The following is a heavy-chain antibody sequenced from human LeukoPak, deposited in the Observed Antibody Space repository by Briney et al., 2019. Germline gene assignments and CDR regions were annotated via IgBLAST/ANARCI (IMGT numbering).Heavy chain of an antibody. J-gene: IGHJ4*02. CDR2: IKQDGSEK. D-gene: IGHD3-3*01. CDR1: GFIFSSYW. V-gene: IGHV3-7*01. CDR3: AKGQGGDFWSGSAYFD. Sequence: GGSLRLSCAASGFIFSSYWMIWVRQAPGKGLEWVANIKQDGSEKYYVDSVKGRFTISRDNAKNSLYLQMNSLRVEDTAVYYCAKGQGGDFWSGSAYFDWGQGSLVTVSS.